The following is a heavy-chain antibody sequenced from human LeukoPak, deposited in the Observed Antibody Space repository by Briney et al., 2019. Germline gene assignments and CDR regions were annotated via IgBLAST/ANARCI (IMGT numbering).Heavy chain of an antibody. CDR1: GGSISSYY. Sequence: PSETLSLTCTVSGGSISSYYWSWIRQPPGKGLEWMGYIYYSGSTNYNPSLKSRVIISVDTSKNQFSLKLSSVTAADTAVYYCARLWYYDSSGYYVDYWGQGTLVTVSS. D-gene: IGHD3-22*01. J-gene: IGHJ4*02. CDR2: IYYSGST. V-gene: IGHV4-59*08. CDR3: ARLWYYDSSGYYVDY.